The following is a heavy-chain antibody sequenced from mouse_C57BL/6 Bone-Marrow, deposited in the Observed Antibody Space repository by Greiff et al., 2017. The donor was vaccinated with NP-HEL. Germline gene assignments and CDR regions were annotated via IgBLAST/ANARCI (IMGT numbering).Heavy chain of an antibody. V-gene: IGHV5-15*01. CDR3: ERRTTEVATNYYAMDD. Sequence: EVHLVESGGGLVQPGGSLKLSCAASGFTFSDYGMSWVRQAPRKGLEWVAFISNLAYSIYYADTVTGRFTISRENAKNTLYLEMSSLRSEDTAMYSWERRTTEVATNYYAMDDWGQGTSVTVSS. CDR2: ISNLAYSI. J-gene: IGHJ4*01. D-gene: IGHD1-1*01. CDR1: GFTFSDYG.